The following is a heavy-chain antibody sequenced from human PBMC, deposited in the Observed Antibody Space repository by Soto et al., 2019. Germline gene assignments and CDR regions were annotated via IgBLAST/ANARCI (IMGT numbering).Heavy chain of an antibody. Sequence: PGASLKISCNGSGYRFTSFWIGWVGQMPGKGLEWLGIIYPGDADIRYTPSFQGQVTMSADKSISTAYLQWSSLKASDTAIYYCARGIEMARIGWFDPWGQGTLVTVSS. J-gene: IGHJ5*02. CDR3: ARGIEMARIGWFDP. CDR1: GYRFTSFW. CDR2: IYPGDADI. D-gene: IGHD5-12*01. V-gene: IGHV5-51*01.